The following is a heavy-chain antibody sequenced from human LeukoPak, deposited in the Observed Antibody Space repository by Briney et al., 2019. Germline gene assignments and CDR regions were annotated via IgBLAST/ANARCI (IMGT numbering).Heavy chain of an antibody. CDR1: GFTFSSYW. CDR2: IYYSGST. CDR3: ASDGYYSFDY. D-gene: IGHD2-15*01. V-gene: IGHV4-39*07. J-gene: IGHJ4*02. Sequence: GSLRLSCAASGFTFSSYWMSWVRQPPGKGLEWIGSIYYSGSTYYNPSLKSRVTISVDTSKNQFSLKLSSVTAADTAVYYCASDGYYSFDYWSQGTLVTVSS.